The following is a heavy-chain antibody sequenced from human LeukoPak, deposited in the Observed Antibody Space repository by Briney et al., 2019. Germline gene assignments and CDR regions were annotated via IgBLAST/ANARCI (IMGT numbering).Heavy chain of an antibody. Sequence: PGGSLRLSYAASGFTFSSYSMNWVRQAPGRGLEWVSSISSSSSYIYYADSVKGRFTISRDNAKNSLYLQMNSLRAEDTAVYYCARGFTMTPWGYWGQGTLVTVSS. J-gene: IGHJ4*02. D-gene: IGHD3-22*01. V-gene: IGHV3-21*01. CDR2: ISSSSSYI. CDR1: GFTFSSYS. CDR3: ARGFTMTPWGY.